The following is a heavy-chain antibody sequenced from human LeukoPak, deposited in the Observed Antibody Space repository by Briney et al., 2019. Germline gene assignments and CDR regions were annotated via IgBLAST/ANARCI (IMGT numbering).Heavy chain of an antibody. V-gene: IGHV1-46*01. CDR3: ARIGYYDSSGYYLRNDAFDI. CDR1: GYTFTSNY. J-gene: IGHJ3*02. CDR2: ISPSGGST. D-gene: IGHD3-22*01. Sequence: ASVKVSCKAFGYTFTSNYMHWVRQAPGQGPEWMGVISPSGGSTTYAQKFQGRVTLTRDMSTSTDYLELSSLRSEDTAVYYCARIGYYDSSGYYLRNDAFDIWGQGTMVTVSS.